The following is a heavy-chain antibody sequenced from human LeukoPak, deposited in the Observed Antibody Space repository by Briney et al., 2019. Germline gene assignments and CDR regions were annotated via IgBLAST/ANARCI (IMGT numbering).Heavy chain of an antibody. J-gene: IGHJ6*04. CDR1: GGSISSSNW. V-gene: IGHV4-4*02. Sequence: KTSETLSLTCAVSGGSISSSNWWSWVRQPPGKGLEWIGEIYHSGSTNYNPSLKSRVTISVDKSKNQFSLKLSSVTAADTAVYYCARDGVTIHYGMDVWGKGTTVTVSS. D-gene: IGHD3-9*01. CDR2: IYHSGST. CDR3: ARDGVTIHYGMDV.